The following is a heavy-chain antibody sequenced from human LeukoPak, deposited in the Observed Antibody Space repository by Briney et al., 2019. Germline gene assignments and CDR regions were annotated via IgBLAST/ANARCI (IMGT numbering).Heavy chain of an antibody. D-gene: IGHD3-16*01. J-gene: IGHJ6*02. Sequence: SETLSLTCPVSGGSISSYYWSWIRQPPGKGLEWIGYIYYSGSTNYNPSLKSRVTISVDTSKNQFSLKLSSVTAAGTAVYYCARRVMITFGGVDYGMDVWGQGTTVTVSS. CDR1: GGSISSYY. V-gene: IGHV4-59*08. CDR2: IYYSGST. CDR3: ARRVMITFGGVDYGMDV.